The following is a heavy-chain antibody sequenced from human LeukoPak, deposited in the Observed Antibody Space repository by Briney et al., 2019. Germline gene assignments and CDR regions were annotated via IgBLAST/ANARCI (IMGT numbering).Heavy chain of an antibody. D-gene: IGHD3/OR15-3a*01. V-gene: IGHV1-18*01. CDR3: ARSGFWTDHPAFDI. CDR1: GYTFTSYG. CDR2: ISAYNGNT. Sequence: ASVKVSCKASGYTFTSYGISWVRQAPGQGLEWMGWISAYNGNTNYAQKLQGRVTMTTDTSTSTAYMELRSLRSDDTAIYYCARSGFWTDHPAFDIWGQGTMVTVSS. J-gene: IGHJ3*02.